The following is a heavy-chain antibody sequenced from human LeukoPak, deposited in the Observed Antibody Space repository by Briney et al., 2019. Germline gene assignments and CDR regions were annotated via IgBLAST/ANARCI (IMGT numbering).Heavy chain of an antibody. CDR3: AREPYAFDI. CDR2: INHSRST. V-gene: IGHV4-34*01. CDR1: GGSFSGYY. Sequence: SETLSLTCAVYGGSFSGYYWSWIRQPPGKGLEWIGEINHSRSTNYNPSLTSRLTISVDTPKNQFSLKLSSVTVADTAVYYCAREPYAFDIWGQGTMVTVSP. J-gene: IGHJ3*02.